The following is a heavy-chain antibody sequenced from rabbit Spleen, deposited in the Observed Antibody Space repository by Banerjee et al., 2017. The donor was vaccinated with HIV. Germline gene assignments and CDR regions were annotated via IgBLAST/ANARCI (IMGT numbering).Heavy chain of an antibody. J-gene: IGHJ6*01. D-gene: IGHD8-1*01. CDR3: ARDGAGGSYFAL. Sequence: QEQLKETGGGLVQPGGSLTLSCKASGFAFTTYYMSWVRQAPGKGLEWIGSIDPVFGIANYASWAKGRSTISKTSSTTVTLQMTSLTAADTATYFCARDGAGGSYFALWGPGTLVTVS. V-gene: IGHV1S45*01. CDR2: IDPVFGIA. CDR1: GFAFTTYYM.